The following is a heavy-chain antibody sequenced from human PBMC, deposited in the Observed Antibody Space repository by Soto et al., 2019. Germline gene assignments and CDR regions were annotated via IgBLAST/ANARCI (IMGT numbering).Heavy chain of an antibody. CDR2: IKSDGSST. CDR1: VFTCSTYW. V-gene: IGHV3-74*01. Sequence: GGSLRLSCSASVFTCSTYWMHWFRQAPGKGLVWVSRIKSDGSSTTYADSVKGRFTISRDNAKNTLYLQMNSLRVEDTAVYYCARSDWFDPWGQGTLVTVSS. J-gene: IGHJ5*02. CDR3: ARSDWFDP.